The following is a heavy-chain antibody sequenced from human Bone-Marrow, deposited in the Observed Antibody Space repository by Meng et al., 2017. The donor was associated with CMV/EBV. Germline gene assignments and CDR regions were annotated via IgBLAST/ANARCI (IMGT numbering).Heavy chain of an antibody. Sequence: ASVKVSCKASGYTFTSYDINWVRQATGQGLEWMGWMNPNSGNTGDAQKFQGRVTITSNTSISTAYMELSSLRSEDTAVYYCARAGSHDFWSGYLSYHYYYGMDVWGQGTTVTVSS. D-gene: IGHD3-3*01. J-gene: IGHJ6*02. CDR1: GYTFTSYD. CDR2: MNPNSGNT. V-gene: IGHV1-8*02. CDR3: ARAGSHDFWSGYLSYHYYYGMDV.